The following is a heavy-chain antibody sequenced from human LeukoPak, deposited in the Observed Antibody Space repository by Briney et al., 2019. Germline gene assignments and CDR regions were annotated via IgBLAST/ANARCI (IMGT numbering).Heavy chain of an antibody. D-gene: IGHD3-10*01. V-gene: IGHV4-39*01. J-gene: IGHJ1*01. CDR3: ARLITTAAPEQYFQR. CDR2: IHYSGTT. Sequence: SETLSLTCSVSGGSISGSPYYWGWLRQPPGRGLEWIATIHYSGTTSYSPSLKSRVTISVDTSKNEFSLTLTSVTAADTAVYYCARLITTAAPEQYFQRWGQGSLVTVSS. CDR1: GGSISGSPYY.